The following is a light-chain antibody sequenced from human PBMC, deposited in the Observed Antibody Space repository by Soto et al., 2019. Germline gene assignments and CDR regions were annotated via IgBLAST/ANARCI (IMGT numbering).Light chain of an antibody. Sequence: ASVGDRVTIPCPASQSISSWLAWYQQKAGKAPKLLIYDASSLESGVPSRFSGSGYGTEFTLTISSLQTDDFATYYCQQYNSLTWTFGQGTKVDI. CDR2: DAS. CDR3: QQYNSLTWT. CDR1: QSISSW. V-gene: IGKV1-5*01. J-gene: IGKJ1*01.